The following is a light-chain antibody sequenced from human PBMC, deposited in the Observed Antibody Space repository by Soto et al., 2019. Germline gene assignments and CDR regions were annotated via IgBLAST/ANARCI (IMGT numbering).Light chain of an antibody. V-gene: IGKV3-15*01. CDR2: GAS. J-gene: IGKJ4*01. Sequence: PGERVTLSCRASQSVSSSYLTWYQQKPGQAPRLLIYGASTRATDIPARFSGSGSGTEFTLTISSLQSEDFAVYYCHQYNNWPLTFGGGTKVDIK. CDR1: QSVSSSY. CDR3: HQYNNWPLT.